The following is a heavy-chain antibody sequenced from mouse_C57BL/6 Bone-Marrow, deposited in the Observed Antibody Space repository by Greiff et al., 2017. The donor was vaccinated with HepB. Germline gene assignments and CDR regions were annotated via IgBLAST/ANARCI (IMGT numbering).Heavy chain of an antibody. CDR3: ARNPRVYFDY. V-gene: IGHV1-81*01. CDR2: IYPRSGNT. CDR1: GYTFTSYG. D-gene: IGHD2-10*02. Sequence: QVQLKESGAELARPGASVKLSCKASGYTFTSYGISWVKQRTGQGLEWIGVIYPRSGNTYYNEKFKGKATLTADKSSSTAYMELRSLTSEDSAVYFCARNPRVYFDYWGQGTTLTVSS. J-gene: IGHJ2*01.